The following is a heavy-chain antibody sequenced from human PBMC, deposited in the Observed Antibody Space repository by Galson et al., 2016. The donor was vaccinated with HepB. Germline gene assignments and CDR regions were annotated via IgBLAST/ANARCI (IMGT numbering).Heavy chain of an antibody. CDR2: FHSSGGT. J-gene: IGHJ3*02. CDR3: ARVPRDTSILSDALFAFDM. V-gene: IGHV4-59*01. Sequence: SETLSLTCTVSGGSISRYYWSWVRQPPGKGLEWIGYFHSSGGTNSKSSLKSRVTISIDTSKGQFSLKLTSVTAADTAVYYCARVPRDTSILSDALFAFDMWGQGTMVTVSS. CDR1: GGSISRYY. D-gene: IGHD5-18*01.